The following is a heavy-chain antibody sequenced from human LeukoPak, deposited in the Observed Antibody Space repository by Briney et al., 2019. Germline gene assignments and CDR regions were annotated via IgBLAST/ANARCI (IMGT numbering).Heavy chain of an antibody. V-gene: IGHV3-30*02. CDR2: IRYDGSDK. Sequence: GGSLRLSCEASGFTFSSFGMHWVRQAPGKGLEWVAFIRYDGSDKYYGDSVKGRFTISRANSNNALFLQMNSLRAEDTSTYYCASATFSNWFYFDQWGQGTLVTVSS. J-gene: IGHJ4*02. CDR1: GFTFSSFG. CDR3: ASATFSNWFYFDQ. D-gene: IGHD6-13*01.